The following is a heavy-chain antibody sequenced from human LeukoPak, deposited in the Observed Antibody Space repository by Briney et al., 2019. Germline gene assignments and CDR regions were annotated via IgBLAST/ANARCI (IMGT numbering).Heavy chain of an antibody. J-gene: IGHJ6*02. D-gene: IGHD1-1*01. CDR1: GFPFRAYG. CDR2: ISYDGSKR. Sequence: GGSLRLSCAVYGFPFRAYGMHWARQAPGEGLEWVAVISYDGSKRYHADSVRGRFTISRDNSKNMLYLQMNSLRDEDTALYYCAKDFLDTEQRNYNYYGMDVWGQGTTVTVSS. V-gene: IGHV3-30*18. CDR3: AKDFLDTEQRNYNYYGMDV.